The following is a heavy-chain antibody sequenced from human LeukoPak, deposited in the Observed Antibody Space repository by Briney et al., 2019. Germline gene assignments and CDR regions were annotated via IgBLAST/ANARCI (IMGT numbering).Heavy chain of an antibody. CDR3: AKGPGGRAAADY. CDR1: GFTFSSYA. D-gene: IGHD6-13*01. J-gene: IGHJ4*02. Sequence: GGSLRLSCAASGFTFSSYAMSWVRQAPGKGLEWVSTISGSGGATYYADSVRGLFTISRDNSKNTLYLQMNSLRAEDTAVYYCAKGPGGRAAADYWGQGTLVTVSS. CDR2: ISGSGGAT. V-gene: IGHV3-23*01.